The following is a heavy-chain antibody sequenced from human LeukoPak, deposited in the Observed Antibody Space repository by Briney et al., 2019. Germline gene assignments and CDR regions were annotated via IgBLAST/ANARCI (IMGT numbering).Heavy chain of an antibody. J-gene: IGHJ4*02. D-gene: IGHD2-15*01. V-gene: IGHV3-23*01. CDR3: AKSIGGVVVVAADY. CDR2: ISGSGGTT. Sequence: GGSLRLLCAASGFTFTTNAMTWVRQAPGKGLEWVSVISGSGGTTYYADSVKGRFTLSRDNSKNTVFLQMNSLRAEDTAVYYCAKSIGGVVVVAADYWGQGTLVTVSS. CDR1: GFTFTTNA.